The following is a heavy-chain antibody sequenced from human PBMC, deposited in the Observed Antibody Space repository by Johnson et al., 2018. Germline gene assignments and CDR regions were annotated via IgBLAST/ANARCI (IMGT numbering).Heavy chain of an antibody. Sequence: QLVQSGAEVKKPGASVKVSCKASGYTFISYEINWVRLATGQGLEWMGRMHPDSGNTGFAQRFQGRVTMTRNTSISTAYMELSGLRSEDTAVYFCARSGGTVGAQVYYFVMDVWGQGTTVTVSS. V-gene: IGHV1-8*01. J-gene: IGHJ6*02. CDR1: GYTFISYE. CDR2: MHPDSGNT. CDR3: ARSGGTVGAQVYYFVMDV. D-gene: IGHD1-26*01.